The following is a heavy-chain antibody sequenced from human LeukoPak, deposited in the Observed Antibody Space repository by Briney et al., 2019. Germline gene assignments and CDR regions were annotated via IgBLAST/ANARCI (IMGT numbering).Heavy chain of an antibody. CDR3: ARRRGYSFDY. J-gene: IGHJ4*02. V-gene: IGHV4-59*08. Sequence: SETLSLTCTVSGGSISSYYWSWIRQPPGKGLEWIGYIYYSGSTNYNPSLKSRVTISVDTSKNQFSLKLISVTAADTAVYYCARRRGYSFDYWGQGTLVTVSS. CDR2: IYYSGST. D-gene: IGHD5-18*01. CDR1: GGSISSYY.